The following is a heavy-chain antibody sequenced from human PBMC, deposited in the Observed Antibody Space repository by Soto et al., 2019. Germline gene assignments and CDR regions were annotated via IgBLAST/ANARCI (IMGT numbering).Heavy chain of an antibody. V-gene: IGHV1-18*01. CDR2: ISAYNGNT. CDR1: GYPFTSYG. CDR3: ARELDSGWYGNDY. Sequence: XSVKVSCNASGYPFTSYGISWGRQAPGQGLEWMGWISAYNGNTNYAQKLQCRVTMTTDTSTSTAYMELRSLRSDDTAVYYCARELDSGWYGNDYWGQGTLVTVYS. J-gene: IGHJ4*02. D-gene: IGHD6-19*01.